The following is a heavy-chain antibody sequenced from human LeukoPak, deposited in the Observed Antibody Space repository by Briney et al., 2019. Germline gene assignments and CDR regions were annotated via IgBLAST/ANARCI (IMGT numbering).Heavy chain of an antibody. D-gene: IGHD6-13*01. CDR1: GFTFDDYG. V-gene: IGHV3-20*04. Sequence: GGSLRLSCAASGFTFDDYGMSWARQAPGKGLEWVSGINWDGGSTGYADSVKGRFTISRDNAKNFLYLQMNSLRAEDTAVYYCARDPAGSSWSLDWGQGTLVTVSS. CDR2: INWDGGST. J-gene: IGHJ4*02. CDR3: ARDPAGSSWSLD.